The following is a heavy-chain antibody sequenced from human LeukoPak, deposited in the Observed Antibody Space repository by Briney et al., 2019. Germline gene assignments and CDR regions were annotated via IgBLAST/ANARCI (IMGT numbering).Heavy chain of an antibody. V-gene: IGHV4-30-2*01. J-gene: IGHJ4*02. D-gene: IGHD2-21*01. Sequence: SETLSLTCTVSGGSISSGGYYWSWIRQPPGKGLEWIGYIYRSGSTYYNPSLKSRVTISVDRSKNQFSLKLSSVTAADTAVYYCARELPPPLYYFDYWGQGTLVTVSS. CDR2: IYRSGST. CDR3: ARELPPPLYYFDY. CDR1: GGSISSGGYY.